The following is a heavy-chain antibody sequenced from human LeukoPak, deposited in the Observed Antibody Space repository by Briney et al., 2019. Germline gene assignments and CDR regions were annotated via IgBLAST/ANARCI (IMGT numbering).Heavy chain of an antibody. D-gene: IGHD6-19*01. CDR1: SGSISASNYY. V-gene: IGHV4-39*01. J-gene: IGHJ6*03. Sequence: SETLSLTCTVSSGSISASNYYWGWVRQPPGKALEWIGNIFYSGSTYYSPSLKSRVTISLDTSRNKFSLKLSSVTAADTAVYYCARRTDSGWYGNYMDVWGKGTTVTISS. CDR2: IFYSGST. CDR3: ARRTDSGWYGNYMDV.